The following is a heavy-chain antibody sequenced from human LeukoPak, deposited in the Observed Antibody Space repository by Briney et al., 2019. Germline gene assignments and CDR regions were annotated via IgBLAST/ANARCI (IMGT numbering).Heavy chain of an antibody. CDR1: GYTFTSYG. D-gene: IGHD1-7*01. CDR3: ARDMTGTTYYYYYMDF. V-gene: IGHV1-18*01. CDR2: ISAYNGNT. Sequence: EASVKVSCKASGYTFTSYGISWVRQAPGQGLEWMGWISAYNGNTNYAQKLQGRVTMTTDTSTSTAYMELRSLRSDDTAVYYCARDMTGTTYYYYYMDFWGKGTTVTVSS. J-gene: IGHJ6*03.